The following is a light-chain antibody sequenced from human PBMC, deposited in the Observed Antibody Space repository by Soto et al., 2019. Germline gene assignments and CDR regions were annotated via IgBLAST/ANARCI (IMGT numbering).Light chain of an antibody. CDR1: SSNIGAGYD. Sequence: QSVLTQPPSVSGAPGQRVTISCTGSSSNIGAGYDVHWYQQLPGPAPKLLIYGNSNRTSGVPDRFSGSKSGTSASLAITVLQAEDEADYYCQSYDSSLSGSGVFGGGTQLTVL. CDR2: GNS. V-gene: IGLV1-40*01. J-gene: IGLJ3*02. CDR3: QSYDSSLSGSGV.